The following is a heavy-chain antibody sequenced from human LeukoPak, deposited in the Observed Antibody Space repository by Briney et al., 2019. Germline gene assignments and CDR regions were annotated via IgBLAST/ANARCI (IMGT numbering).Heavy chain of an antibody. D-gene: IGHD2-15*01. CDR1: GFVFNSYW. V-gene: IGHV3-7*01. CDR3: AREFNSFRPDCSGGNYLFLN. CDR2: IKQDGSEK. Sequence: GGSLRLSCAASGFVFNSYWMSWVRQSPGKGLEWVATIKQDGSEKYYVESVKGRFTISRDNAKNSLSLQMNSLRAEDTAIYYCAREFNSFRPDCSGGNYLFLNWGQGTLVSVS. J-gene: IGHJ4*02.